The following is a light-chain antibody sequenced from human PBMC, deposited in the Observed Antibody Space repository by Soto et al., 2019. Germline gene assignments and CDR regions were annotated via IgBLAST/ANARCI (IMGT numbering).Light chain of an antibody. CDR3: SSYTSSSTRV. CDR1: SSDVGGYNY. J-gene: IGLJ2*01. CDR2: DVS. V-gene: IGLV2-14*01. Sequence: SALTQPASVSGSPGQSITIPCTGTSSDVGGYNYVSWYQQHPGKAPKLMIYDVSKRPSGVSNRFSGSKSGNTASLTISGLQAEDEADYYCSSYTSSSTRVFGGGTKVTVL.